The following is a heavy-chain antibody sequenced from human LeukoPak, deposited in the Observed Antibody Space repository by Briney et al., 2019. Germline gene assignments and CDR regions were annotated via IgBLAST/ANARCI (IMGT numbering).Heavy chain of an antibody. CDR2: INPNSGGT. CDR3: ARNGGSYYGYAFDF. D-gene: IGHD1-26*01. Sequence: ASVKVSCKASGYTFTGYFMHWVRQAPGQGLEWMGWINPNSGGTNYAQKFQGRVTMTRDTSISTAYMELSRLISDDTAVYYCARNGGSYYGYAFDFGGQGTMVSVPS. J-gene: IGHJ3*01. CDR1: GYTFTGYF. V-gene: IGHV1-2*02.